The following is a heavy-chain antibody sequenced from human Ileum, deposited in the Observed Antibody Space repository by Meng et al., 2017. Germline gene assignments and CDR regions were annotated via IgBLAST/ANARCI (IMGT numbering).Heavy chain of an antibody. Sequence: GESLKISCAVSGFTFSSYAMSWVRQAPGKGLEWVAGIRVSATTTYYADSVRGRFTISRDNSKNTVSLHMNSLSADDTAVYYCAKDHGDYGGNYFDFWGQGTLVTVSS. D-gene: IGHD4-23*01. CDR1: GFTFSSYA. CDR3: AKDHGDYGGNYFDF. V-gene: IGHV3-23*01. CDR2: IRVSATTT. J-gene: IGHJ4*02.